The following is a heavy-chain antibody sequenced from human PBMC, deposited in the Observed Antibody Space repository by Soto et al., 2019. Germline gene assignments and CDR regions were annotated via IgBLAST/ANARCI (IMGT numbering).Heavy chain of an antibody. J-gene: IGHJ6*02. CDR2: IYYSGST. Sequence: SEALSLTWTGSGGSISSYYWSWIRQPPGKGLEWIGYIYYSGSTNYNPSLKSRVTISVDTSKNQFSLKLSSVTAADTAVYYCARSSYYYDSSGYYHTGNDYYYYGMDVWGQGTTVTVS. V-gene: IGHV4-59*08. D-gene: IGHD3-22*01. CDR1: GGSISSYY. CDR3: ARSSYYYDSSGYYHTGNDYYYYGMDV.